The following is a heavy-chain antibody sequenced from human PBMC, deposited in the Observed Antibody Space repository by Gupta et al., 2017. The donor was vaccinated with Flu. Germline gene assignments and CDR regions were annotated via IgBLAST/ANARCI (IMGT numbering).Heavy chain of an antibody. CDR1: DDHA. Sequence: DDHAMHWVRLAPGKGLEWVSGISWNSGSVGYADSVKGRFTISRDNAKKSLYLQMDSLRNEDTAFYYCVKDALSSSWSLFDYWGQGTLVTVSS. J-gene: IGHJ4*02. D-gene: IGHD6-13*01. CDR2: ISWNSGSV. CDR3: VKDALSSSWSLFDY. V-gene: IGHV3-9*01.